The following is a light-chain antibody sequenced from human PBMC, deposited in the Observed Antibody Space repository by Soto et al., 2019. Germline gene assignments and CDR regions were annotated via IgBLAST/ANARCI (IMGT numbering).Light chain of an antibody. CDR2: EVT. CDR3: ASYAGTKLFV. J-gene: IGLJ1*01. CDR1: SSDVGFYNF. Sequence: QYALTQPPSASGSPGQSLTISCTGTSSDVGFYNFVSWYQQRPGKAPKLVIYEVTKRPSGVHDRFSGSKSGSTASLTVSGLQADDEADYYCASYAGTKLFVFGSGTQVTVL. V-gene: IGLV2-8*01.